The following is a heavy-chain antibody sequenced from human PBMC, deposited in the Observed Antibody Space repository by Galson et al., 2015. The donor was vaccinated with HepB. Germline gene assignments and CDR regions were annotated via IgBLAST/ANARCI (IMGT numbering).Heavy chain of an antibody. J-gene: IGHJ6*02. V-gene: IGHV3-30-3*01. CDR1: GFTFSSYA. D-gene: IGHD6-6*01. Sequence: SLRLSCAASGFTFSSYAMHWVRQAPGKGLEWVAVISYDGSNKYYADSVKGRFTISRDNSKNTLYLQMNSLRAEDTAVYYCARWGKYSSSSGKNYYYYGMDVWGQGTTVTVSS. CDR2: ISYDGSNK. CDR3: ARWGKYSSSSGKNYYYYGMDV.